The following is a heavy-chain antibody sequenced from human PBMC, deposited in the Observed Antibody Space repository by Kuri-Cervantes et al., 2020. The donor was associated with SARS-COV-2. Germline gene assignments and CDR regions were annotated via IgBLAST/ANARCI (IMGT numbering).Heavy chain of an antibody. V-gene: IGHV4-59*01. Sequence: SETLSLTCTVSNSSMRTYFWSWIRQPPGKGLEWIGSIYYSGTTNYNPSLKSRVTISVDTSKNQFSLKLSSVTAADTAVYYCARGVTYYYDSSGYYYYFDYWGQGTRVTSYS. CDR3: ARGVTYYYDSSGYYYYFDY. D-gene: IGHD3-22*01. J-gene: IGHJ4*02. CDR2: IYYSGTT. CDR1: NSSMRTYF.